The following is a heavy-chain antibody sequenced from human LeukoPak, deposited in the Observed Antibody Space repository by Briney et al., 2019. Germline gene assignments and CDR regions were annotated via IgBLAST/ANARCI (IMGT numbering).Heavy chain of an antibody. CDR1: GFTFSSYA. V-gene: IGHV4-34*01. Sequence: GSLGLSCAASGFTFSSYAMSWIRQPPGKGLEWIGEINHSGSTNYNPSLKSRVTISVDTSKNQFSLKLSSVTAADTAVYYCARGDRYSSGWYYYYGMDVWGQGTTVTVSS. D-gene: IGHD6-19*01. CDR2: INHSGST. J-gene: IGHJ6*02. CDR3: ARGDRYSSGWYYYYGMDV.